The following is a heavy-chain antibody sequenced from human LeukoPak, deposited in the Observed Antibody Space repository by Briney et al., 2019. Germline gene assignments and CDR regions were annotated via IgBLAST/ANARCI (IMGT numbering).Heavy chain of an antibody. D-gene: IGHD3-22*01. J-gene: IGHJ3*02. Sequence: PSETLSLTCTVSGGSISSSSYYWGWIRQPPGKGLEWIGSIYYSGSTYYNPSLKSRVTISVDTSKNQFSLKLSSVTAADTAVYYCARGPMIVNAFDIWGQGTMVTVSS. V-gene: IGHV4-39*07. CDR1: GGSISSSSYY. CDR3: ARGPMIVNAFDI. CDR2: IYYSGST.